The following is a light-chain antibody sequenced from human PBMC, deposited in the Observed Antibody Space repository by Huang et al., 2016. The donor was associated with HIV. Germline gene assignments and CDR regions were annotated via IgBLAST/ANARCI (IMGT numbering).Light chain of an antibody. V-gene: IGKV3-15*01. CDR3: HQYNNWPPWT. J-gene: IGKJ1*01. Sequence: EIVMTQSPATLSVSPGERATHSSRASQSVSSNLAWYQQKPGQAPRLLLYGASTRATGIPARFSGSGSGTEFTLTISSLQSEDFAVYYCHQYNNWPPWTFGQGTKVEIK. CDR1: QSVSSN. CDR2: GAS.